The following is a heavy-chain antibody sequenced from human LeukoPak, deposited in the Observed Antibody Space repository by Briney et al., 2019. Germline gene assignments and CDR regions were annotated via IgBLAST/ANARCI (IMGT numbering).Heavy chain of an antibody. V-gene: IGHV1-69*04. Sequence: SVKVSCKASGGTFSSYAISWVRQAPGQGLEWMGRIIPILGIANYAQKFQVRVTITADKSTSTAYMELSSLRSEDTAVYYCARGTRGAAAGLVAYWGQGTLVTVSS. D-gene: IGHD6-13*01. CDR1: GGTFSSYA. J-gene: IGHJ4*02. CDR2: IIPILGIA. CDR3: ARGTRGAAAGLVAY.